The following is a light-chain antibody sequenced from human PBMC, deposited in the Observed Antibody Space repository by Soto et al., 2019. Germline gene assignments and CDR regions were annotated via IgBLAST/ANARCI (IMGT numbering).Light chain of an antibody. CDR3: SSYAGSSNV. J-gene: IGLJ1*01. V-gene: IGLV2-8*01. CDR2: EVN. Sequence: QSALTQPPSASGSPGQSVAISCTGTSSDVGGYNYVSWYRQHPGKAPKLMIYEVNKRPSGVPDRFSGSKSGNTASLTVSGLQADDEADDCRSSYAGSSNVFGTGTKGTVL. CDR1: SSDVGGYNY.